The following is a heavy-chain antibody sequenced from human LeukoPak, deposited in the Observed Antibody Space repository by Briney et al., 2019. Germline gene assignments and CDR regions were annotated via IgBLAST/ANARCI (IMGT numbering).Heavy chain of an antibody. Sequence: ASVKVSCKASGYTFTSYYMHWVRQAPGQGLEWMGIINPSGGSTSYAQKFQGRVTMTRDTSTSTVYMELSSLRSEDTAVYYCARDLFEGAAAGEDNWFDPWGQGTLVTDSS. CDR1: GYTFTSYY. CDR3: ARDLFEGAAAGEDNWFDP. V-gene: IGHV1-46*01. D-gene: IGHD6-13*01. J-gene: IGHJ5*02. CDR2: INPSGGST.